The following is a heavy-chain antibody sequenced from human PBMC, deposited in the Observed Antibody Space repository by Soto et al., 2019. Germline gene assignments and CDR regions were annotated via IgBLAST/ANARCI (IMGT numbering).Heavy chain of an antibody. CDR3: ARLEGATIFDY. D-gene: IGHD1-26*01. V-gene: IGHV4-59*01. Sequence: LPETLSLTCTVSGGSISSYYWSWIRQPPGKGLEWIGYIYYSGSTNYNPSLKSRVTISVDTSKNQFSLKLSSVTAADTAVYYCARLEGATIFDYWGQGTLVTVSS. J-gene: IGHJ4*02. CDR1: GGSISSYY. CDR2: IYYSGST.